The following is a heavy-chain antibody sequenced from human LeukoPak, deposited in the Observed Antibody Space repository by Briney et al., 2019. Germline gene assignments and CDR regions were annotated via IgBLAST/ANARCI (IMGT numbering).Heavy chain of an antibody. D-gene: IGHD3-22*01. CDR2: VMGGGITT. CDR1: GFTFSRYA. Sequence: GGSLRLSCAASGFTFSRYAMGWVRRAPGKGLEWVSSVMGGGITTYYADSMKGRFTISRGNSKDTLFLQINSLRAEDTATYYCAKASTRDSGYYFDSWGQGTLVTVSS. V-gene: IGHV3-23*01. J-gene: IGHJ4*02. CDR3: AKASTRDSGYYFDS.